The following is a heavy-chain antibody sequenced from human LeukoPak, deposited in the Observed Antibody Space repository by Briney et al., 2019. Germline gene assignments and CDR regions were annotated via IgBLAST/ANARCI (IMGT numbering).Heavy chain of an antibody. CDR3: LKDMGRGWCYFDY. CDR2: FTGGEGIT. V-gene: IGHV3-23*01. J-gene: IGHJ4*02. Sequence: GGSLRLSCAASGFTFSTYAMSWVRQAPGKGLEWVSTFTGGEGITHYADSVKGRFTISRDNSKNTLYLQMNSLRVEDTAVYYCLKDMGRGWCYFDYWGQGILVTVSS. D-gene: IGHD6-19*01. CDR1: GFTFSTYA.